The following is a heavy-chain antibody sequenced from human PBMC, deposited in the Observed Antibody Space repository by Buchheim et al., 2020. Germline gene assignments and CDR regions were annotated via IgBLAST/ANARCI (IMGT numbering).Heavy chain of an antibody. CDR3: AAGRNWFDP. Sequence: QVQLQASGPGLVKPSETLSLTCTVSGGSISGYSWNWIRQPPGKGLEWFGYIYSSGSTNYNPSLKSRVTISADSSRNPFSMRRSAVTAADTAVYYCAAGRNWFDPWGQGTL. CDR2: IYSSGST. D-gene: IGHD1-26*01. J-gene: IGHJ5*02. V-gene: IGHV4-59*01. CDR1: GGSISGYS.